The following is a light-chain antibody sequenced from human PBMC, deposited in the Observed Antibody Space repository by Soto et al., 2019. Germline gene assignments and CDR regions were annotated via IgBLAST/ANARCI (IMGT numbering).Light chain of an antibody. J-gene: IGLJ1*01. CDR3: SSYTGGNPSYV. V-gene: IGLV2-8*01. CDR2: EVS. CDR1: SSDVGGYNY. Sequence: QSALTQPPSASGSPGQSVTISCTGTSSDVGGYNYVSWYQQHPGKAPKLMIYEVSKRPTGVPDRFSGSKSGKTASLTVSGLQAEDEADYYCSSYTGGNPSYVFGTGTKLTVL.